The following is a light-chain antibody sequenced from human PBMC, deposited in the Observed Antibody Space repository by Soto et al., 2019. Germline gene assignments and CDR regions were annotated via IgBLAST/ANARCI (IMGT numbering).Light chain of an antibody. CDR2: GAS. J-gene: IGKJ4*01. Sequence: EIVLTKSPGTLSLSPGEIATLSFRASQSVSSSSLAWYQQKPGQAPRLLIYGASSRATGSPDSFSGSASRTNFSLTISRLEPEVLAVYYCQLYGCSLLTCGGGPKVEVK. V-gene: IGKV3-20*01. CDR3: QLYGCSLLT. CDR1: QSVSSSS.